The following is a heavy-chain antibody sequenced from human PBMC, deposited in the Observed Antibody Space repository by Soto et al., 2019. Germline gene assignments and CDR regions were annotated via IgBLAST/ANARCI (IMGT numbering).Heavy chain of an antibody. J-gene: IGHJ4*02. Sequence: PGGSLRLSCAASGFTFSSYDMHWVRQATGKGLEWVSAIGTAGDTYYPGSVKGRFTISRENAKNSLYLQMNSLRAGDTAVYYCARGSIEMATRYYFDYWGQGTLVTV. V-gene: IGHV3-13*01. CDR3: ARGSIEMATRYYFDY. CDR2: IGTAGDT. D-gene: IGHD5-12*01. CDR1: GFTFSSYD.